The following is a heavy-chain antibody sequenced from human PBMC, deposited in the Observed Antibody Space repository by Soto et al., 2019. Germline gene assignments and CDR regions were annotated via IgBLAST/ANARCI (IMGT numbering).Heavy chain of an antibody. CDR3: ALPSITMVRGVFSHDAFDI. CDR1: GYSFTSYW. Sequence: PGESLKISCKGSGYSFTSYWIGWVRQMPGKGLEWMGIIYPGDSDTRYSPSFQGQVTISADKSISTAYLQWSSLKASDTAMYYCALPSITMVRGVFSHDAFDIWGQGTMVTVSS. CDR2: IYPGDSDT. J-gene: IGHJ3*02. V-gene: IGHV5-51*01. D-gene: IGHD3-10*01.